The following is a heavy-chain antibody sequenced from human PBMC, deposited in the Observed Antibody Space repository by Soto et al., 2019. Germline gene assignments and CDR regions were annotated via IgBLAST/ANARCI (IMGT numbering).Heavy chain of an antibody. D-gene: IGHD5-18*01. CDR2: ISSSSSYI. Sequence: EVQLVESGGGLVKPGGSLRLSCAASGFTFSSYSMNWVRQAPGKGLEWVSSISSSSSYIYYADSVKGRFTISRDNAKNSLYLQTNSVISEDTAVYYCAREGRDSYGRQVPDDYWGQGTLVTVSS. CDR1: GFTFSSYS. J-gene: IGHJ4*02. V-gene: IGHV3-21*01. CDR3: AREGRDSYGRQVPDDY.